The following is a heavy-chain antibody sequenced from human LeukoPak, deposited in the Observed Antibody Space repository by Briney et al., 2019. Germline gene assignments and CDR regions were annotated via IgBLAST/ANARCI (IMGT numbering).Heavy chain of an antibody. CDR1: GYTFTSYG. V-gene: IGHV1-18*01. D-gene: IGHD3-22*01. CDR2: ISTYNGNT. J-gene: IGHJ4*02. CDR3: ATDVRHYYDSSGYPY. Sequence: ASVKVSCKASGYTFTSYGISWVRQAPGQGLEWMGWISTYNGNTNYAQNLQGRVTITIDTSTSTAYMELRSLRSDDTAVYYCATDVRHYYDSSGYPYWGQGTLVTVSS.